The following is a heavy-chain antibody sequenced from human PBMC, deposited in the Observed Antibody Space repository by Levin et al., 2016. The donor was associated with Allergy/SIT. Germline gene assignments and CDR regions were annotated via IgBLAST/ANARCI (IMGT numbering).Heavy chain of an antibody. J-gene: IGHJ6*02. CDR3: ARALTGYCSSTSCSPRYYGMDV. CDR2: INSDGSST. D-gene: IGHD2-2*01. Sequence: GESLKISCAASGFTFSSYWMHWVRQAPGKGLVWVSRINSDGSSTSYADSVKGRFTISRDNAKNTLYLQMNSLRAEDTAVYYCARALTGYCSSTSCSPRYYGMDVWGQGTTVTVSS. CDR1: GFTFSSYW. V-gene: IGHV3-74*01.